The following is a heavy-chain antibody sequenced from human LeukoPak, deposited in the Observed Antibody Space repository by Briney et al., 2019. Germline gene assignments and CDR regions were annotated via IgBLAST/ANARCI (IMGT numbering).Heavy chain of an antibody. V-gene: IGHV3-23*01. CDR3: AKRGILTYGLDV. D-gene: IGHD2-15*01. CDR1: GFPFSNYA. Sequence: GGSVRLSCGASGFPFSNYAMYWVHQAPGKGLEWVSVITSSGGTTDYADSVKGRFTISRDLSKNTLYLQMNSLRAEDTALYYCAKRGILTYGLDVWGQGTTVTVSS. J-gene: IGHJ6*02. CDR2: ITSSGGTT.